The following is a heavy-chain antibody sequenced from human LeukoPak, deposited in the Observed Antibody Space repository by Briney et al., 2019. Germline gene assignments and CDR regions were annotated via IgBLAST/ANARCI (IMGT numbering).Heavy chain of an antibody. CDR3: ARDSGGSSWPYYYYYGMDV. Sequence: HPGRSLRLSCAASGFTFSSYGMHWVRQAPGKGLEWVAVIWYDGSNKYYADSVKGRFTISRDNSKNTLYLQMNSLRAEDTAVYYCARDSGGSSWPYYYYYGMDVWGQGTTVTVSS. V-gene: IGHV3-33*01. D-gene: IGHD6-13*01. CDR2: IWYDGSNK. CDR1: GFTFSSYG. J-gene: IGHJ6*02.